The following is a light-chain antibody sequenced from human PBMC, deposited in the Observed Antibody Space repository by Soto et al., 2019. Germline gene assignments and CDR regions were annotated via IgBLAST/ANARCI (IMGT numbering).Light chain of an antibody. CDR2: KAS. CDR3: QHYNSYSEA. CDR1: QTISSW. J-gene: IGKJ1*01. V-gene: IGKV1-5*03. Sequence: IQLTQSPSSLSASVGYRFTITCRASQTISSWLAWYQQKPGKAPKLLIYKASTLKSGVPSRFSGSGSGTEFTLTISSLQPDDFATYYCQHYNSYSEAFGQGTKVDIK.